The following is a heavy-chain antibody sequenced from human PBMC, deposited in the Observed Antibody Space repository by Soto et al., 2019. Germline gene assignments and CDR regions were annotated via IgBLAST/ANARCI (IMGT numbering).Heavy chain of an antibody. CDR1: GDSVSSNSAA. V-gene: IGHV6-1*01. J-gene: IGHJ5*02. D-gene: IGHD3-10*01. CDR3: AREGGYYYGSGSYPPNNWFDP. CDR2: TYYRSKWYN. Sequence: SQTLSLTCAISGDSVSSNSAAWNWIRQSPSRGLEWLGRTYYRSKWYNDYAVSVKSRITINPDTSKNQFSLQLNSVTPEGTAVYYCAREGGYYYGSGSYPPNNWFDPWGQGTLVTVSS.